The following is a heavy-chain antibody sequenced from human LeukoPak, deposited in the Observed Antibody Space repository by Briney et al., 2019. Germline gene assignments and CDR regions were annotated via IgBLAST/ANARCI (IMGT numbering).Heavy chain of an antibody. CDR1: GYTFTSYD. Sequence: ASVKVSCKASGYTFTSYDINWVRQATGQGLEWMGWMNPNSGNTGYARKFQGRVTMTRNTSISTAYMELSSLRSEDTAVYYCARARYDCSSTSCYNWFDPWGQGTLVTVSS. J-gene: IGHJ5*02. CDR3: ARARYDCSSTSCYNWFDP. V-gene: IGHV1-8*01. D-gene: IGHD2-2*01. CDR2: MNPNSGNT.